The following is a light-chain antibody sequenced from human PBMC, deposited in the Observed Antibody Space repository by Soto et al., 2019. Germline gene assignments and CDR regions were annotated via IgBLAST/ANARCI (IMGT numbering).Light chain of an antibody. J-gene: IGKJ1*01. Sequence: EIVLTQSPGTLSLSAGERATLSCRASQSVSRSYLAWYQQKPGQAPRLLIFGASSRARGIPDRFSGSGSGTDFTLTISRLESEDSAVYYCQQYGRSPWTFGQGTKVEFK. CDR3: QQYGRSPWT. CDR1: QSVSRSY. V-gene: IGKV3-20*01. CDR2: GAS.